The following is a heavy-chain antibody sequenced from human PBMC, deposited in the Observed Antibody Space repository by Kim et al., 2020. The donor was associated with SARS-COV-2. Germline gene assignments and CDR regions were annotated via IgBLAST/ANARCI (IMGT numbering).Heavy chain of an antibody. CDR2: IYYSGST. Sequence: SETLSLTCTVSGGSISSSSYYWGWIRQPPGKGLEWIGSIYYSGSTYYNPSLKSRVTISVDTSKNQFSLKLSSVTAADTAVYYCARMVTAIDAFDIWGQGT. CDR3: ARMVTAIDAFDI. V-gene: IGHV4-39*07. D-gene: IGHD2-21*02. J-gene: IGHJ3*02. CDR1: GGSISSSSYY.